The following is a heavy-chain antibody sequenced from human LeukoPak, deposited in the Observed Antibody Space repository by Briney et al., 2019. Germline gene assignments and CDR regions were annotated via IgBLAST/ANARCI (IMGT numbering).Heavy chain of an antibody. CDR3: ARDRSITLVRGADY. CDR1: GFTFSDYV. D-gene: IGHD3-10*01. Sequence: GGSLRLSCAASGFTFSDYVMSWVRQAPGKGLEWVSAISGSGGSTYYADSVKGRFTVSRDNSKNTVYLQMNSLRAEDTAVYYCARDRSITLVRGADYWGQGTLLTVSS. J-gene: IGHJ4*02. CDR2: ISGSGGST. V-gene: IGHV3-23*01.